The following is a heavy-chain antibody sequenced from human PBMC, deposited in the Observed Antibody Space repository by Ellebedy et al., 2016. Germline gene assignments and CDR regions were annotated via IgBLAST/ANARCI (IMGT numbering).Heavy chain of an antibody. D-gene: IGHD4-17*01. Sequence: GESLKISXAASGFTFSSYWMHWVRQAPGKGLVWVSRINSDGSSTVYADSVKGRFTISRDNSRDTLYLQMNSLRAEDTAVYYCYYGHYSASWGQGTLVTVSS. CDR3: YYGHYSAS. J-gene: IGHJ4*02. CDR1: GFTFSSYW. V-gene: IGHV3-74*01. CDR2: INSDGSST.